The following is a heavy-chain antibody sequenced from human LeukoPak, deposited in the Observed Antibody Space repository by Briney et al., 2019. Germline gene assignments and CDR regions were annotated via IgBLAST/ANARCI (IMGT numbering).Heavy chain of an antibody. J-gene: IGHJ5*02. Sequence: PSETPSLTCTVSGGSISSYYWSWIRQPPGKGLEWIGYIYYSGSTNYNPSLKSRVTISVDTSKNQFSLKLSSVTAADTAVYYCARFFIAAAFDPWGQGTLVTVSS. CDR3: ARFFIAAAFDP. D-gene: IGHD6-13*01. V-gene: IGHV4-59*01. CDR2: IYYSGST. CDR1: GGSISSYY.